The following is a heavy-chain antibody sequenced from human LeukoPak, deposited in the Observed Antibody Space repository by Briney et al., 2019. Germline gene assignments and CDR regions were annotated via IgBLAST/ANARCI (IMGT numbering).Heavy chain of an antibody. V-gene: IGHV3-23*01. D-gene: IGHD2-15*01. CDR1: GFTFSSYS. J-gene: IGHJ4*02. CDR2: ISGSGGST. CDR3: AKDLLRWSFDY. Sequence: GGSLRLSCAASGFTFSSYSMNWVRQAPGKGLEWVSAISGSGGSTYYADSVKGRYTVSRDISKNTLYLQMNSLRAEDTAIYYCAKDLLRWSFDYWGQGTLVTVSS.